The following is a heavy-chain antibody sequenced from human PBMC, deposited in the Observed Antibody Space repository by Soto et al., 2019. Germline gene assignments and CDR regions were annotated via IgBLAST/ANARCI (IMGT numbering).Heavy chain of an antibody. V-gene: IGHV1-2*02. Sequence: QVQLVQSGAEVTKPGASVNVSCKASGYTFTVYYMHWVRQAPGQGLEWMGWINPKSGGTMYPQKFRCRVSMAWDTSISTAYMALTRLKSDDTAVYYCARDLAKGGGSAGFDYWGQGTLVTVSS. CDR1: GYTFTVYY. CDR3: ARDLAKGGGSAGFDY. J-gene: IGHJ4*02. CDR2: INPKSGGT. D-gene: IGHD1-26*01.